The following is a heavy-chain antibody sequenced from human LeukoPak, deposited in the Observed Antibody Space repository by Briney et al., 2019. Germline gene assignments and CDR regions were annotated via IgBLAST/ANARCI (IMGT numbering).Heavy chain of an antibody. D-gene: IGHD3-10*01. CDR3: ARASGGDGSGSL. Sequence: SETLSLTCTVSGGSISSYYWSWIRQPPGKGLEWIGYIYYSGSTNYNPSLKSRVTISVKTSKNQISLRLTSVTAADTAVYYCARASGGDGSGSLWGQGTLVTVSS. J-gene: IGHJ4*02. CDR2: IYYSGST. CDR1: GGSISSYY. V-gene: IGHV4-59*01.